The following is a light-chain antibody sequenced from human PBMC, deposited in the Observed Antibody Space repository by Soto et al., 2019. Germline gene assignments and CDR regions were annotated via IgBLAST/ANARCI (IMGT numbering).Light chain of an antibody. V-gene: IGKV1-39*01. J-gene: IGKJ1*01. CDR2: AAS. Sequence: DIQITQSPSSLSASVGDRVTITCRASQSISSYLNWYQQKPGKAPKLLINAASSLQSGVPSRFSGSGSGTDFTLTISSLQPEDFATYYCQQSYSTLRGTFGQGTKVDIK. CDR3: QQSYSTLRGT. CDR1: QSISSY.